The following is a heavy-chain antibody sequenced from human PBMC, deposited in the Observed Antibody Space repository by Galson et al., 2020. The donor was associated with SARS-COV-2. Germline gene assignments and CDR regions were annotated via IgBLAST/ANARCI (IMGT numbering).Heavy chain of an antibody. V-gene: IGHV3-74*03. D-gene: IGHD2-21*01. CDR3: ARGDMRNEYVDY. CDR1: GFTFSSYW. J-gene: IGHJ4*02. CDR2: IYSEGSST. Sequence: GGSLRLSCAASGFTFSSYWMHWVSQAPGKGLVWVSRIYSEGSSTAYADSVKGRFTIAGDNAKNTLYLQMNSLRAEDTAVYYCARGDMRNEYVDYWGQGTLVTVSS.